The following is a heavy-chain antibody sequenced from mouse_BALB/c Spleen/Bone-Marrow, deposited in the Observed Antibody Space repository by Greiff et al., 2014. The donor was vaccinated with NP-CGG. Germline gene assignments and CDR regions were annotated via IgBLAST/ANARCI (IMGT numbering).Heavy chain of an antibody. CDR2: INPNNGGS. Sequence: VQLQQSGPELVKPGASVKISCKTSGYTFTEYTMHWVKQNLGKSLEWIGAINPNNGGSTYNQKFKGKATLTVDKSSSTAYMELRSLTSEDSAVYYCVRGFYFGNYVFAYWGQRTLVTVSA. V-gene: IGHV1-26*01. CDR3: VRGFYFGNYVFAY. D-gene: IGHD2-1*01. J-gene: IGHJ3*01. CDR1: GYTFTEYT.